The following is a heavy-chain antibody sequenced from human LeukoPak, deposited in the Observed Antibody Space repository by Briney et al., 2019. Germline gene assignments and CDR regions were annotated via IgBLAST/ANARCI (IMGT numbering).Heavy chain of an antibody. CDR2: IWYDGSNK. V-gene: IGHV3-33*01. CDR3: ARSRSTVAPHDAFDI. Sequence: GRSLRLSCAASGFTFSSYGMHWVRRAPGKGLEWVAVIWYDGSNKYYADSVKGRFTISRDNSKNTLYLQMNSLRAEDTAVYYCARSRSTVAPHDAFDIWGQGTMVTVSS. D-gene: IGHD4-23*01. CDR1: GFTFSSYG. J-gene: IGHJ3*02.